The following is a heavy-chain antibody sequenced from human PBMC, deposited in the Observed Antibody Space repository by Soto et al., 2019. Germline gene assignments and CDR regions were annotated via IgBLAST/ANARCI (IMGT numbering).Heavy chain of an antibody. Sequence: PSETLSLTRTVSGGSISRYYWTWIRQPPGKGLEWIGNIHYTGSTNYNPSLKSRVTIPLGTYKSQFSLKLSSVTAADTAVYYCARDLSISSTDGPLDPWGHGTLVTVSS. CDR2: IHYTGST. CDR1: GGSISRYY. J-gene: IGHJ5*02. D-gene: IGHD6-6*01. CDR3: ARDLSISSTDGPLDP. V-gene: IGHV4-59*01.